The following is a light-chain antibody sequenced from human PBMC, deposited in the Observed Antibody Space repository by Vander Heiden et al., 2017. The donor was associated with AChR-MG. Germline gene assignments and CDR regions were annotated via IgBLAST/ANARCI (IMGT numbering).Light chain of an antibody. Sequence: QSALTQPASVSGSPGQSITISCTGTSTYVGAFVYVSWYQQHPGKAPKLLIYDVHNRPSGVSDRFSGSKSGNTASLTISGLQAEDEADYFCNSYSRSDTYVFGPGTKVTVL. CDR1: STYVGAFVY. J-gene: IGLJ1*01. V-gene: IGLV2-14*03. CDR2: DVH. CDR3: NSYSRSDTYV.